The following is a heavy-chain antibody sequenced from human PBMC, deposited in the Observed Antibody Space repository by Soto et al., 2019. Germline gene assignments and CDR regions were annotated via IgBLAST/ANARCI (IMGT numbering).Heavy chain of an antibody. D-gene: IGHD6-13*01. CDR2: VSYDGSNK. J-gene: IGHJ6*02. V-gene: IGHV3-30-3*01. CDR1: GFTFTSNP. CDR3: ARDPNPAAAAYYYHYGMDV. Sequence: QVQLVESGGGVVQPGRSPRPSCAASGFTFTSNPMHWVRQAPGKGLEWVAVVSYDGSNKYYADSVKGRFTISRDNSKNTLSLQMNSLRAEDTAVYYCARDPNPAAAAYYYHYGMDVWGQGTTVTVSS.